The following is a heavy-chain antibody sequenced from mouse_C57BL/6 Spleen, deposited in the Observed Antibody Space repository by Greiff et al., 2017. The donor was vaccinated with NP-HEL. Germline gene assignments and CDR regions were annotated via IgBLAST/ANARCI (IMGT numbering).Heavy chain of an antibody. CDR1: GFTFSSYA. D-gene: IGHD1-1*01. J-gene: IGHJ1*03. CDR3: ARAYYGSTYFDV. V-gene: IGHV5-4*01. CDR2: ISDGGSYT. Sequence: EVQVVESGGGLVKPGGSLKLSCAASGFTFSSYAMSWVRQTPEKRLEWVATISDGGSYTYYPDNVKGRFTISRDNAKNNLYLQMSHLKSEDTARYYCARAYYGSTYFDVWGTGTTVTVSS.